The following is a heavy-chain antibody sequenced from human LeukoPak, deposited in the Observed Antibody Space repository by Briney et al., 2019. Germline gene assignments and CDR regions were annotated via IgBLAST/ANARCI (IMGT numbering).Heavy chain of an antibody. D-gene: IGHD6-6*01. J-gene: IGHJ4*02. CDR1: GFTFSSYA. CDR3: ARDHHGSSSSVFDY. CDR2: ISYDGSNK. V-gene: IGHV3-30-3*01. Sequence: GGSLRLSCAASGFTFSSYAMHWVRQAPGKGLEWVAVISYDGSNKYYADSVKGRFTISRDNSKNTLYLQMNSLRAKDTAVYYCARDHHGSSSSVFDYWGQGTLVTVSS.